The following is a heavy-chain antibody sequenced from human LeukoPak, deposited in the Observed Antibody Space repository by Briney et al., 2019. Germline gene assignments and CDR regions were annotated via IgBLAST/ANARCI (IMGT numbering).Heavy chain of an antibody. CDR1: GFTFSSYW. J-gene: IGHJ3*02. CDR2: INSDGSST. D-gene: IGHD3-9*01. V-gene: IGHV3-74*01. CDR3: AREYYDILTGYSHVAFDI. Sequence: PGGSLRLSCVASGFTFSSYWMHWVRQAPGKGLVWVSRINSDGSSTNYADSVKGRFTISRDNAQNTLYLQMNSRRAEDTAVYYCAREYYDILTGYSHVAFDIWGQGTMVSVSS.